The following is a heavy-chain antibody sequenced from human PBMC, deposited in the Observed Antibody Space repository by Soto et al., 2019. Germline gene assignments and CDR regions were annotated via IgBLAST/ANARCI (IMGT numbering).Heavy chain of an antibody. CDR1: GFTFSSNW. CDR2: IKQGGSEK. CDR3: ARVPVPRIAAAGTASDP. J-gene: IGHJ5*02. D-gene: IGHD6-13*01. Sequence: PGGSLRLSCAASGFTFSSNWMSWVRQAPGKGLEWVANIKQGGSEKYYVDSVKGRFTISRDNAKNSLYLQMNSLRAEDTAVYYCARVPVPRIAAAGTASDPWGQGTLVTVSS. V-gene: IGHV3-7*03.